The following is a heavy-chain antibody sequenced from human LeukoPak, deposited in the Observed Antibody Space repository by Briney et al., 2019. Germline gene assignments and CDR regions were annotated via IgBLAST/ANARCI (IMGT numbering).Heavy chain of an antibody. V-gene: IGHV3-9*01. CDR2: ISWNSGSI. CDR1: GFTFDDYA. Sequence: GGSLRLSCAASGFTFDDYAMHWVRQAPGKGLEWVSGISWNSGSIGYADSVKGRFTISRDNSKNTLYLQMNSLRAEDTAVYYCARDRGGGSGYLYYFDYWGQGTLVTVSS. J-gene: IGHJ4*02. D-gene: IGHD3-22*01. CDR3: ARDRGGGSGYLYYFDY.